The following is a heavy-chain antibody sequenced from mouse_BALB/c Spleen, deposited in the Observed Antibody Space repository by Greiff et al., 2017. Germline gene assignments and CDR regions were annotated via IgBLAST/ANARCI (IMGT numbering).Heavy chain of an antibody. CDR3: ARGYGNSYYFDY. V-gene: IGHV1-7*01. CDR1: GYTFTSYW. CDR2: INPSTGYT. Sequence: QVQLQQSGAELAKPGASVKMSCKASGYTFTSYWMHWVQQRPGQGLEWIGYINPSTGYTEYNQKFKDKATLTADKSSRTAYMQLISLTSEDSSVYYCARGYGNSYYFDYWGQGTTLTVSS. J-gene: IGHJ2*01. D-gene: IGHD1-1*01.